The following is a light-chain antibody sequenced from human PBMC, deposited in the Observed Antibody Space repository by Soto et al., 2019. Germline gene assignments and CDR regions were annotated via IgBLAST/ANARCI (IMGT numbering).Light chain of an antibody. CDR3: LQDINYPWT. Sequence: TITCRASQGISNDLAWYQQKPGKPPKVLIYGASNLQSGVPPRFSGSGSGTDFTLAISSLQPEDSATYYCLQDINYPWTFGQGTKVDIK. CDR2: GAS. V-gene: IGKV1-6*01. CDR1: QGISND. J-gene: IGKJ1*01.